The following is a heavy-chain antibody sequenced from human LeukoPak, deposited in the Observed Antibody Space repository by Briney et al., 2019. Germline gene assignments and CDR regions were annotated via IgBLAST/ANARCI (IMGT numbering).Heavy chain of an antibody. J-gene: IGHJ5*02. Sequence: SETLSLTCTVSGGSISSYYWSWIRQPAGKGLEGIGRIYTSGSTNYNPSLKRRVTMSVDTSKNQFSLKLSSVTAADTGVYYCARDPGYCSGGSCFNWFDPWGQGTLVTVSS. V-gene: IGHV4-4*07. CDR2: IYTSGST. D-gene: IGHD2-15*01. CDR1: GGSISSYY. CDR3: ARDPGYCSGGSCFNWFDP.